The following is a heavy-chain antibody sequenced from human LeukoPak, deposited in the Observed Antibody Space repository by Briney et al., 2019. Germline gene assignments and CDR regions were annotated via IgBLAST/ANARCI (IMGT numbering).Heavy chain of an antibody. CDR1: GFTFSICA. CDR2: ISGSGGST. J-gene: IGHJ4*02. V-gene: IGHV3-23*01. Sequence: GGSLRLSCAASGFTFSICAMNWVRQAPGKGLEWVSGISGSGGSTYYADSVKGRFTISRDSSKNTVYLQMNSLRAEDTAVYYCAKADGSYKTLIDYWGQGTLVTVSS. CDR3: AKADGSYKTLIDY. D-gene: IGHD3-10*01.